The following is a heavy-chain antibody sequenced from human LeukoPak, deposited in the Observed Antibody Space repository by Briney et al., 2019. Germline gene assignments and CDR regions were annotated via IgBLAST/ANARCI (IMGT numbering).Heavy chain of an antibody. CDR3: GRFTRSGDSVY. CDR2: IKQDGSEK. J-gene: IGHJ4*02. CDR1: GFTFSSYW. Sequence: GGSLRLSCAASGFTFSSYWMSWVRQAPGKGLEWVANIKQDGSEKQYVDSVKGRFAISRDNAENSLYLQMNSPKAEDTAVYYCGRFTRSGDSVYWGQGTLVTVSS. D-gene: IGHD7-27*01. V-gene: IGHV3-7*04.